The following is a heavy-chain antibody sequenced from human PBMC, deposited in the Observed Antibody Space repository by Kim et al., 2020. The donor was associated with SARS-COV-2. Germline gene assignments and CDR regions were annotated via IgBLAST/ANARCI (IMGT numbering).Heavy chain of an antibody. CDR3: AAVLRGPYDSSGYTPGPYYGMDV. J-gene: IGHJ6*02. Sequence: SVKVSCKASGFTFTSSAVQWVRQARGQRLEWIGWIVVGSGNTNYAQKFQERVNITRDMYTSTAYMELSSLRSEDTAVYYCAAVLRGPYDSSGYTPGPYYGMDVWGQGTTVTVSS. CDR2: IVVGSGNT. D-gene: IGHD3-22*01. V-gene: IGHV1-58*01. CDR1: GFTFTSSA.